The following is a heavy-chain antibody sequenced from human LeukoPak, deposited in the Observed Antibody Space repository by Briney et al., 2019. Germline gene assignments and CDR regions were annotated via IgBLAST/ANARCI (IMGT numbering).Heavy chain of an antibody. Sequence: ASVKVSCKASGYTFTSYGISWVRQAPGQGLEWMGWISAYNGNTNYAQKLQGRVTMTTDTSTSTAYMELRSLRSDDTAACYCARNIAAADPFDYWGQGTLVTVSS. CDR1: GYTFTSYG. CDR3: ARNIAAADPFDY. D-gene: IGHD6-13*01. V-gene: IGHV1-18*01. CDR2: ISAYNGNT. J-gene: IGHJ4*02.